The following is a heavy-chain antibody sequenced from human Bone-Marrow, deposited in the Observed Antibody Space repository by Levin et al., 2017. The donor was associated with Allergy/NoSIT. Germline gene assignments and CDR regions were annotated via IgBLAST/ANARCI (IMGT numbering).Heavy chain of an antibody. Sequence: SETLSLTCTVSGGSISSYYWSWIRQPPGKGLEWIGYIYYSGSTNYNPSLKSRVTISVDTSKNQFSLKLSSVTAADTAVYYCARDGDTMVRGQRNGMDGWGQGTTVTVSS. CDR3: ARDGDTMVRGQRNGMDG. V-gene: IGHV4-59*01. CDR1: GGSISSYY. CDR2: IYYSGST. J-gene: IGHJ6*02. D-gene: IGHD3-10*01.